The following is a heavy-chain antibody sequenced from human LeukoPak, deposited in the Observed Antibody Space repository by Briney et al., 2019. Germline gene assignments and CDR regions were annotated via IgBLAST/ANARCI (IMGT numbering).Heavy chain of an antibody. V-gene: IGHV3-30*02. CDR1: GFTFSSYG. J-gene: IGHJ4*02. D-gene: IGHD1-26*01. Sequence: GGSLRLSCAASGFTFSSYGMHWVRQAPGKGLEWVAFIRYDRSNKYYADSVKGRFTISRDHSKNTLYLQMNSLRAEDTAVYYCAKVFGSYYGDYWGQGTLVTVSS. CDR2: IRYDRSNK. CDR3: AKVFGSYYGDY.